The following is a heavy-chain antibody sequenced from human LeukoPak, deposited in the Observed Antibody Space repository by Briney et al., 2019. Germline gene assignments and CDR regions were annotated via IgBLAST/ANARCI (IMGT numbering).Heavy chain of an antibody. V-gene: IGHV3-7*01. CDR1: GFTFSSYC. D-gene: IGHD4-23*01. Sequence: GGSLRLSCAVSGFTFSSYCMTWVRQAPGKGLEWVANIKQDGSEKYYVDSVKGRFTISRDNAKNSLYLQMNSLRAEDTAVYYCVRGLRSTTVVTPFHYWGQGTLVTVSS. CDR2: IKQDGSEK. J-gene: IGHJ4*02. CDR3: VRGLRSTTVVTPFHY.